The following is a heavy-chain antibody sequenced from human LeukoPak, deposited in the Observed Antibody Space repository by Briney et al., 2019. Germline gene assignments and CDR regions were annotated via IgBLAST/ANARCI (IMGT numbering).Heavy chain of an antibody. Sequence: SETLSLTCTVSGSSISSSSYYWGWIRQPPGKGLESIGSIYYSGSTYYNPSLKSRVTISVDTSKNQFSLKLSSVTAADTAVYYCARLPNYYDSSTDYWGQGTLVTDSS. CDR1: GSSISSSSYY. J-gene: IGHJ4*02. CDR3: ARLPNYYDSSTDY. CDR2: IYYSGST. D-gene: IGHD3-22*01. V-gene: IGHV4-39*01.